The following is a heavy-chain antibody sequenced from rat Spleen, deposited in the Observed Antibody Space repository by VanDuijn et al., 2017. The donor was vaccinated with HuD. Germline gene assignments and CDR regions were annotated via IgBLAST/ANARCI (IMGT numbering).Heavy chain of an antibody. Sequence: QVQLKESGPGLVQPSQTLSLTCTVSGFSLTSNGVSWVRQPPGKGLEWIAAISSGGSTYYNSALKSRLSISRDTSKSQVFLKMNSLQTEDTAIYFCTRDEDTMGMDYWGQGVMVTVSS. D-gene: IGHD1-7*01. J-gene: IGHJ2*01. CDR2: ISSGGST. CDR1: GFSLTSNG. CDR3: TRDEDTMGMDY. V-gene: IGHV2S12*01.